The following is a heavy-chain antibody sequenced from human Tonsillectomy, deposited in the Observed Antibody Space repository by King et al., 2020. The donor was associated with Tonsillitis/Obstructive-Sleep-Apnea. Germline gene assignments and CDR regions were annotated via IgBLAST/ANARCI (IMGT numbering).Heavy chain of an antibody. CDR3: TTEPDTYYYDSSGPAVDY. Sequence: VQLVESGGGLVKPGGSLRLSCAASGFTFSNAWMSWVRQAPGKGLEWVGRIKSKTDGGTTDYAAPVKGRFTISRDDSKNTLYLQINSLKTEDTAVYYCTTEPDTYYYDSSGPAVDYWGQGTLVTVSS. D-gene: IGHD3-22*01. CDR2: IKSKTDGGTT. CDR1: GFTFSNAW. V-gene: IGHV3-15*01. J-gene: IGHJ4*02.